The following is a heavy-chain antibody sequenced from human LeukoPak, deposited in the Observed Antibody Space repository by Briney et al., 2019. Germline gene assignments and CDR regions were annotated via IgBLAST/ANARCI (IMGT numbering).Heavy chain of an antibody. V-gene: IGHV3-23*01. Sequence: GGSLRLSCAASGFTFSSYAMSWVRQAPGKGLDWVSFVSGGGVTPYYADSVKGRFTISRDNSKNTLYLQMNSLRGEDTAIYYCAKDQRNWGWGFDSWGQGTLVTVSS. CDR2: VSGGGVTP. CDR3: AKDQRNWGWGFDS. D-gene: IGHD7-27*01. CDR1: GFTFSSYA. J-gene: IGHJ4*02.